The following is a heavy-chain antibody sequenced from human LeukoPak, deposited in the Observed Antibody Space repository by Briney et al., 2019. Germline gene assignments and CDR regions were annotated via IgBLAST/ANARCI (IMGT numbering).Heavy chain of an antibody. Sequence: GALRLSCAASGFTFSSYEMNWVRPAPGKGLEWVSYISSSGSTIYYADSVKGRFTISRDNAKNSLYLQMNSLKTEDTAVYYCTSPERADWDTAIDYWGQGTLVTVSS. V-gene: IGHV3-48*03. D-gene: IGHD5-18*01. CDR1: GFTFSSYE. J-gene: IGHJ4*02. CDR3: TSPERADWDTAIDY. CDR2: ISSSGSTI.